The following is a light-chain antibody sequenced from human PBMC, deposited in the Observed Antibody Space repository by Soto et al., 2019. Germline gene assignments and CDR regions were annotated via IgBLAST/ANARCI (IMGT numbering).Light chain of an antibody. CDR2: DTS. V-gene: IGKV3-11*01. J-gene: IGKJ4*01. Sequence: EIVLTQSPATLSLSPGDRATLSCRASQTVSSSLAWYRHRPGQAPRLLIYDTSKRATGIPARFSGSGSGTHCTLTVSSLEPEDFGVYYCQHRSDWPSVTFGGGNKVEIK. CDR1: QTVSSS. CDR3: QHRSDWPSVT.